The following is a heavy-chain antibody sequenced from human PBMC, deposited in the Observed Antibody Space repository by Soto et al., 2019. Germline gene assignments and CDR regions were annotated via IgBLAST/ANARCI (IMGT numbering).Heavy chain of an antibody. J-gene: IGHJ4*02. CDR1: GFTFSSYW. V-gene: IGHV3-23*01. D-gene: IGHD6-13*01. CDR2: IRGSGGRK. CDR3: AKTAAAGYHY. Sequence: GSLRLSCAASGFTFSSYWMSWVRQAPGKGLEWVSNIRGSGGRKYYADSVKGRFTISRDNSKNTLYLQMNSLRAEDTAVYYCAKTAAAGYHYWGQGTLVTV.